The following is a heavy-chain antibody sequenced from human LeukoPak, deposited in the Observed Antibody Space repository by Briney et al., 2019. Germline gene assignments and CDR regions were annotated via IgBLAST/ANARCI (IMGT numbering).Heavy chain of an antibody. D-gene: IGHD3-9*01. CDR3: ARDLVPYDILTGYYYYGMDV. CDR1: GYTFTSYG. CDR2: ISAYNGNT. Sequence: GASVKVSCKASGYTFTSYGISWVRQAPGQGLEWMGWISAYNGNTNYAQKLQGRVTMTTDTSTSTAYTELRSLRSDDTAVYYCARDLVPYDILTGYYYYGMDVWGQGTTVTVSS. J-gene: IGHJ6*02. V-gene: IGHV1-18*01.